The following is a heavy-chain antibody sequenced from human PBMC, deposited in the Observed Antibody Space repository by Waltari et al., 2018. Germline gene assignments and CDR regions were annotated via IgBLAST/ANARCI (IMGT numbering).Heavy chain of an antibody. D-gene: IGHD3-3*01. CDR1: GFTLGPYT. J-gene: IGHJ6*03. V-gene: IGHV3-23*01. CDR3: AKDEGARLAPTFGMDA. CDR2: MTASGLM. Sequence: EMQLLESGGALVQPGGSLRPSCGASGFTLGPYTMNWVREAPGQGLEWVAVMTASGLMDYGDSVKGRFIISRDNSKNTLYLEMYRLRVEDTARYYCAKDEGARLAPTFGMDAWGKGTTVIVSS.